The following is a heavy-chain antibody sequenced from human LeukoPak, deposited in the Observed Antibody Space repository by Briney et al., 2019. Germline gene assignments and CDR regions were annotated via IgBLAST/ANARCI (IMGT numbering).Heavy chain of an antibody. J-gene: IGHJ5*02. CDR3: AKDLGRGYFDP. V-gene: IGHV3-23*01. CDR2: ISASGSGT. Sequence: AGTLRLNCAASGFTCNNYAMSWVRQDPGKGLEWVSTISASGSGTYYADSVKGRFTISRDNSKNTLYLEMNILKAEDTAVYYCAKDLGRGYFDPWGQGILISASS. D-gene: IGHD3-16*01. CDR1: GFTCNNYA.